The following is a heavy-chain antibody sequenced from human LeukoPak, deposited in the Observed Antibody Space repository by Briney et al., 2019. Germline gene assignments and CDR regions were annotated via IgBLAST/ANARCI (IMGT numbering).Heavy chain of an antibody. V-gene: IGHV3-23*01. CDR2: ITGCGDDT. CDR1: GFTFNNYA. D-gene: IGHD6-19*01. CDR3: AKGSRNSRPYYFDF. Sequence: GGSLRLSCAASGFTFNNYAMSWVRQAPGEVLEWVSAITGCGDDTYHADSVKGRFTISRDNSKNTLYLQMNSLRAEDTAVYYCAKGSRNSRPYYFDFWGQGTLVTVSS. J-gene: IGHJ4*02.